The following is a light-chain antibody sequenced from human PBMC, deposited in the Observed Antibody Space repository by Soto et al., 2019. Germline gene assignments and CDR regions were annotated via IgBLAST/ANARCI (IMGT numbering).Light chain of an antibody. CDR2: GAS. Sequence: EVMLTQSPATLSVSPGERATLSCRASQTVSTNLAWYQQKPGQAPRLLIYGASARATGIPARFSRSGSGTEFVLTISSLQSEDFAVYYCQQYDNWPPWTFGQGTKVDIK. CDR1: QTVSTN. J-gene: IGKJ1*01. V-gene: IGKV3-15*01. CDR3: QQYDNWPPWT.